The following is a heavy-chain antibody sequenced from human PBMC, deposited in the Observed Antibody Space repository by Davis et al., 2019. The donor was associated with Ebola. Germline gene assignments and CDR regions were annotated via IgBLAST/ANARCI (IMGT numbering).Heavy chain of an antibody. V-gene: IGHV3-33*03. CDR1: GFPFSSFG. CDR3: ATAGSVASDIVGDSATWGLNR. J-gene: IGHJ4*02. D-gene: IGHD3-10*01. CDR2: IWFDGRNK. Sequence: GESLKISCSASGFPFSSFGMHWVRQAPGKGLEWLAVIWFDGRNKYYVDSVKGRFTVSRDNSKNTLYLQMSRLRVEDTAVYYCATAGSVASDIVGDSATWGLNRWGQGTLVTVSS.